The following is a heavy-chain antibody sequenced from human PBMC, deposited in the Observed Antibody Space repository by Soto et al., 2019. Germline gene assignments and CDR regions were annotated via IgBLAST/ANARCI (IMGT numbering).Heavy chain of an antibody. CDR2: INPSDGNT. Sequence: ASVKVSCKASGYTFTSYAMHWVRQAPGQRLEWMGMINPSDGNTRYAQKSQGRVTMTRDTSTSTVYMELSSLRSEDTAVYYCARGRLQEGHFDYWGQGTLVTVSS. V-gene: IGHV1-46*03. CDR3: ARGRLQEGHFDY. D-gene: IGHD4-4*01. J-gene: IGHJ4*02. CDR1: GYTFTSYA.